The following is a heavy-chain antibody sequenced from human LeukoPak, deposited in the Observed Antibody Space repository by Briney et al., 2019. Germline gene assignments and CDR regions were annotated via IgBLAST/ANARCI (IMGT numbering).Heavy chain of an antibody. CDR2: IYSGGST. J-gene: IGHJ6*03. CDR3: ARVVVVPAAQDPGYYFYMDV. D-gene: IGHD2-2*01. CDR1: EFSVGSNY. Sequence: GGSLRLSCAASEFSVGSNYMTWVRQAPGKGLEWVSLIYSGGSTYYADSVKGRFTISRDNSKNTLYLQMNSLRAEDTAVYYCARVVVVPAAQDPGYYFYMDVWGKGTTVTISS. V-gene: IGHV3-66*01.